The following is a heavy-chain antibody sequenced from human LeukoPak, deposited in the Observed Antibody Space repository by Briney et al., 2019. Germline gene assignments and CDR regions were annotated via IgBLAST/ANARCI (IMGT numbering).Heavy chain of an antibody. CDR1: GYSFTNHY. V-gene: IGHV1-46*01. J-gene: IGHJ5*02. D-gene: IGHD1-26*01. CDR2: INPSYSST. CDR3: ARTISVGDTARWFDP. Sequence: ASVKVSCKASGYSFTNHYIHWVRQAPGQGLEWMGLINPSYSSTLYAQKFQGRVTMTTDKSTTTDYMELSSLRSDDTAVDYCARTISVGDTARWFDPWGQGTLVTVSS.